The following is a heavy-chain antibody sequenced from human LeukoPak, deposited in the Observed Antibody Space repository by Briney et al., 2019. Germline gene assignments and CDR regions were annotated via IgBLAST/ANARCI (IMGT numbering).Heavy chain of an antibody. Sequence: PSETLSLTCTVSGGSISNYYWSWIRQPAGKGLEWIGRIYTSGSTNYNPSLKSRVTISVDTSKNQFSLKLTSVTAADTAVYYCARSTTGWTNLDYWGQGTLVTVSS. J-gene: IGHJ4*02. V-gene: IGHV4-4*07. CDR2: IYTSGST. CDR1: GGSISNYY. CDR3: ARSTTGWTNLDY. D-gene: IGHD1-1*01.